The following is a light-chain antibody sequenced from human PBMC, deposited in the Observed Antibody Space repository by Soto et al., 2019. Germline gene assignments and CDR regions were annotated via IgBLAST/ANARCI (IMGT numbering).Light chain of an antibody. V-gene: IGKV3-20*01. Sequence: IVLTQSPGTLSLSPGEGLTLTCRASQTVTSSYLAWYQHKPGQAPRLLIYGGSTKATGTPDRFSGSGSGTDFTLTISRLEPEDFAVYYCQQYGCSPFTFGPGTKVDIK. CDR1: QTVTSSY. J-gene: IGKJ3*01. CDR2: GGS. CDR3: QQYGCSPFT.